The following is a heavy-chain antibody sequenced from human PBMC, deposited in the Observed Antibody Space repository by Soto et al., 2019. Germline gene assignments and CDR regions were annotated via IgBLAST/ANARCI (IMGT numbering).Heavy chain of an antibody. CDR2: INAGNGNT. J-gene: IGHJ6*03. CDR3: AREVSEYDFSRFTYYYYMDV. Sequence: GASVKVSCKASGYTFTSYAMHWVRQAPGQRLEWMGWINAGNGNTKYSQKFQGRVTITRDTSANTAYMELSSLRSEDTAVYYCAREVSEYDFSRFTYYYYMDVWGKGTTVTVSS. V-gene: IGHV1-3*01. D-gene: IGHD3-3*01. CDR1: GYTFTSYA.